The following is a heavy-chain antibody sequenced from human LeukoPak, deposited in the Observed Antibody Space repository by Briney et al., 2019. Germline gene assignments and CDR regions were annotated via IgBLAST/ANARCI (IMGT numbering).Heavy chain of an antibody. Sequence: SETLSLTCAVYGGSFSGYYWSWIRQPPGKGLEWIGEINHSGSTNYNPSLKSRVTISVDTSKNQFSLKLSSVTAADTAVYYCARRQYYYGSGSTNRLDYWGQGTLVTVSS. CDR1: GGSFSGYY. J-gene: IGHJ4*02. CDR2: INHSGST. D-gene: IGHD3-10*01. V-gene: IGHV4-34*01. CDR3: ARRQYYYGSGSTNRLDY.